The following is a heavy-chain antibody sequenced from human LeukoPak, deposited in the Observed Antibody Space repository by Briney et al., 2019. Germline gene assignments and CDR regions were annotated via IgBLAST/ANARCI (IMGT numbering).Heavy chain of an antibody. D-gene: IGHD3-3*01. J-gene: IGHJ4*02. CDR1: YTFTSYD. CDR3: ARGLAIFGVVSMDGY. CDR2: MNPKSGNK. V-gene: IGHV1-8*03. Sequence: YTFTSYDXXWVRXAPXQGXXXXXWMNPKSGNKDYAQKFQGRVTITRNTSISTAYMELSSLRSEDTAVYYCARGLAIFGVVSMDGYWGQGTLVTVSS.